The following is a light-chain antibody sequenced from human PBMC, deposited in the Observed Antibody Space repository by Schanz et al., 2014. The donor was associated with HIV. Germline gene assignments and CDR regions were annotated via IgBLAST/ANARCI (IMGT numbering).Light chain of an antibody. V-gene: IGKV4-1*01. CDR1: QSVLYSSNNKNY. CDR3: QQYYTTPYT. J-gene: IGKJ2*01. CDR2: WAS. Sequence: DIVMTQSPDSLPVSLGERATINCKSSQSVLYSSNNKNYLAWYQQKPGQPPKLLIYWASTRESGVPDRFTGSGSGTDFTLTISSLQAEDVAFYYCQQYYTTPYTFGQGTKLEI.